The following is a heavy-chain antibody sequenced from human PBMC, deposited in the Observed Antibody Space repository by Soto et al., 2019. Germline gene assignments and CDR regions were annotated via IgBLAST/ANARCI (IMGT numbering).Heavy chain of an antibody. D-gene: IGHD3-10*01. V-gene: IGHV4-39*01. J-gene: IGHJ5*02. CDR2: IYYSGST. CDR1: GGSISSTSYY. Sequence: SETLSLTCTVSGGSISSTSYYWGWIRQPPGKGLEWIGTIYYSGSTYYNPSLKSRVTISVDTSKNQFSLKLSSVTAADTAVYYCARHTSKVDSGVHDWFDPWGQGTLVTVSS. CDR3: ARHTSKVDSGVHDWFDP.